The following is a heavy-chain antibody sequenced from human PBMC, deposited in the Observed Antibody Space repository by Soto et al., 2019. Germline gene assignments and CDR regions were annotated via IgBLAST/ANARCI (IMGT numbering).Heavy chain of an antibody. D-gene: IGHD3-3*01. V-gene: IGHV3-64*04. CDR2: ISSNWTST. CDR3: ARGYHFWSDYTLQGSIASNY. J-gene: IGHJ4*02. Sequence: GGSLRLSCRAFGFTFSSYTMHRVCKAPGKGLEYVSAISSNWTSTYYADSVKGRFTISRDNAKKTLYLQMNSLRAEDTTVYYCARGYHFWSDYTLQGSIASNYWGQGTLITVS. CDR1: GFTFSSYT.